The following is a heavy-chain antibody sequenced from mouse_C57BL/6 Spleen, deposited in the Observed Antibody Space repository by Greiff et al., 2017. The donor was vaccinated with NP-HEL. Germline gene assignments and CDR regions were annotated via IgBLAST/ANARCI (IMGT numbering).Heavy chain of an antibody. CDR1: GYTFTSYW. CDR2: IYPSDSYT. Sequence: VQLQQPGAELVMPGASVKLSCKASGYTFTSYWMHWVKQRPGQGLEWIGEIYPSDSYTNYNQKFKGKSTLTVDKSSSTAYMQLSSLTSEDSAVYYCARCYYGQAWFAYWGQGTLVTVSA. D-gene: IGHD2-1*01. V-gene: IGHV1-69*01. CDR3: ARCYYGQAWFAY. J-gene: IGHJ3*01.